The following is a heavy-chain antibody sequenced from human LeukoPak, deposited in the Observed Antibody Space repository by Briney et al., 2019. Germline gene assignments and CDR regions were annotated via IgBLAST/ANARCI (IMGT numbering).Heavy chain of an antibody. Sequence: PSETLSLTCAVYGGSFSGYYWSWIRQPPGKGLEWIGEINHSGSTNYNPSLKSRVTISVDTSKSQFSLKLSSVTAADTAVHYCARGFVVVPASWFDPWGQGTLVTVSS. J-gene: IGHJ5*02. V-gene: IGHV4-34*01. CDR1: GGSFSGYY. CDR3: ARGFVVVPASWFDP. D-gene: IGHD2-2*01. CDR2: INHSGST.